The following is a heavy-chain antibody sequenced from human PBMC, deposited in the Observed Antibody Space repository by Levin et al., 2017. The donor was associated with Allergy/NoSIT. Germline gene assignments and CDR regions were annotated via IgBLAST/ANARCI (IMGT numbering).Heavy chain of an antibody. CDR3: ARVLGYCSGGSCYGVGAFDI. J-gene: IGHJ3*02. Sequence: SETLSLTCAVSSGSISSGGYSWSWIRQPPGKGLEWIGYIYHSGSTYYNPSLKSRVTISVDRSKNQFSLKLSSVTAADMAVYYCARVLGYCSGGSCYGVGAFDIWGQGTMVTVSS. CDR2: IYHSGST. D-gene: IGHD2-15*01. CDR1: SGSISSGGYS. V-gene: IGHV4-30-2*01.